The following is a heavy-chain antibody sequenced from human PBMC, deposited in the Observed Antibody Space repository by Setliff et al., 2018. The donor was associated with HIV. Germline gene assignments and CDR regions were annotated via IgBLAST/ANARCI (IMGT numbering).Heavy chain of an antibody. CDR3: ARRSSWYGDAFDI. CDR2: IYYSGST. D-gene: IGHD6-13*01. J-gene: IGHJ3*02. Sequence: SETLSLTCTVSGASISSSSYYWDWIRQPPGKGLEWIGSIYYSGSTYYNPSLKRRVTISVDTSKNQFSLKLSSVTATDTAVYYCARRSSWYGDAFDIWGQGTMVTVSS. V-gene: IGHV4-39*01. CDR1: GASISSSSYY.